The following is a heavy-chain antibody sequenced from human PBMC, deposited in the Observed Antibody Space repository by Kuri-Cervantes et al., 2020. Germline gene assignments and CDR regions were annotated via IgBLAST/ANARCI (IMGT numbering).Heavy chain of an antibody. D-gene: IGHD4-17*01. V-gene: IGHV4-34*01. CDR1: GGSFSGYY. CDR3: ARLAGYGEYFDY. J-gene: IGHJ4*02. Sequence: SETLSLTCAVYGGSFSGYYWSWIRQPPGKGLEWIEEINHSGSTNYNPSVESRVSISIDTPKNQFSLRLNSVITTDTAVYYCARLAGYGEYFDYWGQGTLVTVSS. CDR2: INHSGST.